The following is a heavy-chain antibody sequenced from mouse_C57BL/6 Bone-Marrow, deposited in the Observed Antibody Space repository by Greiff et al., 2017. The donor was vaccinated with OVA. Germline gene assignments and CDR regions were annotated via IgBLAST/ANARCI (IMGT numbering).Heavy chain of an antibody. Sequence: VQLQQPGAELVKPGASVKLSCKASGYTFTSYWMQWVKQRPGQGLEWIGEIDPSDSYTNYNQKFKGKATLTVDTSSSTAYMQLSSLTSEDSAVYYCARSYYYGSSYEGYYAMDYWGQGTSVTVSS. CDR3: ARSYYYGSSYEGYYAMDY. V-gene: IGHV1-50*01. CDR2: IDPSDSYT. J-gene: IGHJ4*01. D-gene: IGHD1-1*01. CDR1: GYTFTSYW.